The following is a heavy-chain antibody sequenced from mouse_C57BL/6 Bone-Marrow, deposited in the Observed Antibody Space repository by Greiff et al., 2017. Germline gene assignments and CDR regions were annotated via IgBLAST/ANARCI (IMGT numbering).Heavy chain of an antibody. V-gene: IGHV5-4*01. CDR2: ISDGGSYT. D-gene: IGHD1-1*01. Sequence: EVMLVESGGGLVKPGGSLKLSCAVPGFTFSSYALSWVRQTPEKRLEWVATISDGGSYTYYPDYVKGRFTMSGDNAKSNLYLQMSNLKSEDTAVYYGARDDYYGSRGYFDVWGTGTTVTVSS. J-gene: IGHJ1*03. CDR3: ARDDYYGSRGYFDV. CDR1: GFTFSSYA.